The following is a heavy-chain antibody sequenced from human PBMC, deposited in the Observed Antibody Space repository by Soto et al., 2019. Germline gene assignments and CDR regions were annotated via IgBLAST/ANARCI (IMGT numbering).Heavy chain of an antibody. CDR3: ARAGASIAARNYYYGMDV. CDR1: GYTFTSYG. D-gene: IGHD6-6*01. Sequence: GASVKVSCKAPGYTFTSYGISWVRQAPGQGLEWMGWISAYNGNTNYAQKLQGRVTMTTDTSTSTAYMELRSLRSDDTAVYYCARAGASIAARNYYYGMDVWGQGTTVTVSS. J-gene: IGHJ6*02. CDR2: ISAYNGNT. V-gene: IGHV1-18*04.